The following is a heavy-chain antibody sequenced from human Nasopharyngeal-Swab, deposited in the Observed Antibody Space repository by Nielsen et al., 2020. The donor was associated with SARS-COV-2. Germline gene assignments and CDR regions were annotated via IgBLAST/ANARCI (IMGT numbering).Heavy chain of an antibody. D-gene: IGHD6-6*01. Sequence: ASVKVSCKASGYTFTGYGISWVRQAPGQGLEWMGWISAYNGNTNYAQKLQGRVTMTTDTSTSTAYMELRSLRSDDTAVYYCARGMGQYSSSSAAIDYWGQGTLVTVSS. CDR1: GYTFTGYG. CDR3: ARGMGQYSSSSAAIDY. CDR2: ISAYNGNT. J-gene: IGHJ4*02. V-gene: IGHV1-18*01.